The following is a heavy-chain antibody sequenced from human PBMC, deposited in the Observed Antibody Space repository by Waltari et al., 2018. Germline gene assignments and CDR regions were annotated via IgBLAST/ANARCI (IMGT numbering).Heavy chain of an antibody. J-gene: IGHJ3*02. Sequence: QVQLHESRPGLVKPSETLSLTCTVSGGSISSSTYYWGWIRQPPGKGLEWIASIYHSESTYYNPSLKSRVTKSIDPSKNQFSLKLSSVTAADTAVYYCARQESTGWPGGLDAFDIWGQGTMVTVSS. CDR1: GGSISSSTYY. CDR2: IYHSEST. CDR3: ARQESTGWPGGLDAFDI. V-gene: IGHV4-39*01. D-gene: IGHD2-8*02.